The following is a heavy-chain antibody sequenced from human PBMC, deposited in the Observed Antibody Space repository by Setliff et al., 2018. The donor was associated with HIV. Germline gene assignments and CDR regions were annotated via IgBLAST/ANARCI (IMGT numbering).Heavy chain of an antibody. V-gene: IGHV3-48*03. CDR3: ARDRSPHWELVPEGALDI. CDR1: GFTFSDYE. CDR2: ISGGGNRV. D-gene: IGHD2-8*02. J-gene: IGHJ3*02. Sequence: GGSLRLSCAVSGFTFSDYEMNWVRQAPGKGLEWVSHISGGGNRVDYADSVKGRITISRDNAKNSLYLQMNSLRAEDTAVYYCARDRSPHWELVPEGALDIWGQGTMVTVSS.